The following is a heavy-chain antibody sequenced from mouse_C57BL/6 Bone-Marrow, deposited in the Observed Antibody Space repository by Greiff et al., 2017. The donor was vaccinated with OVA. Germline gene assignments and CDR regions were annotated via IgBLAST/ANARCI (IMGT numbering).Heavy chain of an antibody. Sequence: VQLKESGPGLAKPSQTLSLTCSVTGYSITSDYWNWIRKFPGNKLEYMGYISYSGSTYYNPSLKSRFSITRDTSKNQYYLQLNSVTTEDTATYYCARYDDDGYYGYAMDYWGQGTSVTVSS. CDR3: ARYDDDGYYGYAMDY. CDR2: ISYSGST. J-gene: IGHJ4*01. V-gene: IGHV3-8*01. D-gene: IGHD2-3*01. CDR1: GYSITSDY.